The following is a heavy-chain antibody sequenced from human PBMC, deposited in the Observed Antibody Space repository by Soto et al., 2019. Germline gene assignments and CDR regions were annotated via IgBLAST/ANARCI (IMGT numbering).Heavy chain of an antibody. Sequence: SETLSLTCAVYGGSFSGYYWSWIRQPPGKGLEWIGEINHSGSTNYNPSLKSRVTISVDTSKNQFSLKLSSVTAADTAVYYCAREILQYVMDVWGQGTTVIVSS. V-gene: IGHV4-34*01. CDR1: GGSFSGYY. CDR2: INHSGST. CDR3: AREILQYVMDV. J-gene: IGHJ6*02.